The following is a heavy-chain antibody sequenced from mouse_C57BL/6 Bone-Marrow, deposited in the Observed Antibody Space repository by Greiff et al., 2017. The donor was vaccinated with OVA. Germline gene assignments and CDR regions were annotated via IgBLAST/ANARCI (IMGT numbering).Heavy chain of an antibody. CDR3: TEYDPWFAY. V-gene: IGHV6-3*01. CDR1: GFTFSNYW. Sequence: EVMLVESGGGLVQPGGSMKLSCVASGFTFSNYWMNWVRQSPEKGLEWVAQIRLKSDNYATHYAESVKGRFTISRDDSKSSVYLQMNNLRAEDTGIYYCTEYDPWFAYWGQGTLVTVSA. J-gene: IGHJ3*01. D-gene: IGHD2-10*02. CDR2: IRLKSDNYAT.